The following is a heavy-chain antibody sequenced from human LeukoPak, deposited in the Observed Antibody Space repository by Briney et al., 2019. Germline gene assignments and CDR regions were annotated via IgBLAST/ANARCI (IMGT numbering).Heavy chain of an antibody. D-gene: IGHD4-11*01. CDR2: ISSSTTYI. J-gene: IGHJ6*02. CDR3: ARDYDYSNHLYGMDV. V-gene: IGHV3-11*05. Sequence: GGSLRLSCVASGFTFSDYYMSWIRQAPGKGLEWISYISSSTTYIKYAGSVKGRFTISRDNAKNSVYLQMNSLRAEDTAVYYCARDYDYSNHLYGMDVWGLGTTVTVSS. CDR1: GFTFSDYY.